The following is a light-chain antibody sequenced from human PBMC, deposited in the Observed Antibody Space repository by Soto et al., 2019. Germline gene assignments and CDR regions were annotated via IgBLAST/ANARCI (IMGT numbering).Light chain of an antibody. J-gene: IGLJ2*01. CDR1: SSDVGGYNS. CDR3: SSYTGSSTVV. V-gene: IGLV2-14*03. CDR2: DVS. Sequence: QSVLTQPASVSGSPGQSITISCTGTSSDVGGYNSVSWYQQHPGKAPKLMIYDVSNRPSGVSNRFSGSKSVNTASLTISGLQAEDEADYYCSSYTGSSTVVFGGGTKLTVL.